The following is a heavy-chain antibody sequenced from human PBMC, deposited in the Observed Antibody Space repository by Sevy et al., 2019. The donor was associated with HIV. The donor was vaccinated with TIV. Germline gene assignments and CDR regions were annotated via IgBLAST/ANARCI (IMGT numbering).Heavy chain of an antibody. CDR1: GFTFSNAW. CDR3: TTDRVLEWLFHEDYYYGMDV. Sequence: GGSLRLSCAASGFTFSNAWMSWVRQAPGKGLEWVGRIKSKTDGGTTDYAAPVKGRFTISRDDSKNTLYLQMNSLKTEDTAVYYCTTDRVLEWLFHEDYYYGMDVWDQGTTVTVSS. D-gene: IGHD3-3*01. V-gene: IGHV3-15*01. CDR2: IKSKTDGGTT. J-gene: IGHJ6*02.